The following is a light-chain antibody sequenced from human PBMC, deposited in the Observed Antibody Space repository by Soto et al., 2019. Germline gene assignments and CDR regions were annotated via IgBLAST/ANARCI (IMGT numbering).Light chain of an antibody. Sequence: AVQLTQCPSSLSASVGDRVTITCRASQGIRTDLGWYQQSKGKAPKVLIVGASTLQSGVPSRFSGSGSGAGFTFTLSRLQPEDFETYYCQQYESLPLTFGQGTKVDIK. V-gene: IGKV1-6*01. CDR3: QQYESLPLT. CDR1: QGIRTD. CDR2: GAS. J-gene: IGKJ1*01.